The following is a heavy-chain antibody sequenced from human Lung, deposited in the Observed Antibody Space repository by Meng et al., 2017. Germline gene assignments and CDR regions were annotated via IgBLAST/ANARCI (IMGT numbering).Heavy chain of an antibody. V-gene: IGHV3-33*01. CDR2: IWYDGSNK. J-gene: IGHJ4*02. D-gene: IGHD3-22*01. CDR3: AGFYYDSSGGGY. CDR1: GFTFSSYG. Sequence: QVQLVESGGGGVQPGRSLRLSCAVSGFTFSSYGMHWVRQAPGKGLEWVAVIWYDGSNKYYADSVKGRFTISRDNSKNTLYLQMNSLRAEDTAVYYCAGFYYDSSGGGYWGQGTLVTVSS.